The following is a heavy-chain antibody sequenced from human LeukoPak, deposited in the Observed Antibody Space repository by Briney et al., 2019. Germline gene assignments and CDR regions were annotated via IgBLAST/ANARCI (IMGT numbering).Heavy chain of an antibody. Sequence: SETLSLTCTVSGGSISSGNYYWSWIRQPAGKGLEWIGRIYTSGSTNYNPSLKSRVTISLDTSKNQFSLKLTSVTAADTAVYYCARDVPKQLVWIRYKWFDPWREGTMVTVSS. CDR1: GGSISSGNYY. CDR2: IYTSGST. J-gene: IGHJ5*02. V-gene: IGHV4-61*02. CDR3: ARDVPKQLVWIRYKWFDP. D-gene: IGHD5-18*01.